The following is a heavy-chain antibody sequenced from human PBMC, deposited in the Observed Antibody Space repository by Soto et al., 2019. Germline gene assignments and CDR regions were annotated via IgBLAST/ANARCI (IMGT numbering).Heavy chain of an antibody. D-gene: IGHD5-18*01. J-gene: IGHJ4*02. Sequence: QVQLQESGPGLVKPSGTLSLTCAVSSGSISNNNWWTWVRQSPGKGLEWIGEIYHSGSTNYNPSLKSRVTISVDKSKNLFSLRLTSMTAADTAMYFCAAHRGYTYGHLDYWGQGTLVTVSS. CDR1: SGSISNNNW. V-gene: IGHV4-4*02. CDR3: AAHRGYTYGHLDY. CDR2: IYHSGST.